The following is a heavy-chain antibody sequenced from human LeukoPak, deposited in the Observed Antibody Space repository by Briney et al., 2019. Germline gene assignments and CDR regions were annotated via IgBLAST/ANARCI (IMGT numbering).Heavy chain of an antibody. D-gene: IGHD3-10*01. CDR3: ARHIYYYGSGSYPPSSWFDP. CDR1: AGSISNYY. CDR2: IYYNGST. Sequence: PSETLSLTCTVSAGSISNYYWSWIRQPPGKGQEWIGDIYYNGSTNYNPSLKSRVTISLDTSRNRFSLKLNSVTAADTAVYFCARHIYYYGSGSYPPSSWFDPWGQGTLVTASS. V-gene: IGHV4-59*01. J-gene: IGHJ5*02.